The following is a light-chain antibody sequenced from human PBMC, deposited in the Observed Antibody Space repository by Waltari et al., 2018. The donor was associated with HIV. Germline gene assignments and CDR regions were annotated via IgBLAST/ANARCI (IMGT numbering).Light chain of an antibody. CDR2: EVN. CDR1: ITTIGSSNH. V-gene: IGLV2-23*02. J-gene: IGLJ2*01. Sequence: QSALPQSASVSGSPGPSITISCTRTITTIGSSNHISWYQQHPGKAPKVRIYEVNKRPSGVSYRFSGSTSGSTASLTVSGLQAEDEADYYCCLYAGSSNVVFGGGTKLTVL. CDR3: CLYAGSSNVV.